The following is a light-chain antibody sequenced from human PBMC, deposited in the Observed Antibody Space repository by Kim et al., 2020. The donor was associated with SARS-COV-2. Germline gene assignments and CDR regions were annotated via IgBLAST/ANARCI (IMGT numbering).Light chain of an antibody. CDR1: QSVSSSY. Sequence: PGERATLSCRASQSVSSSYVAWFQQKPGQAPRLLIYGASSRATGIPDRFSGSGSGTEFTLTISRLEPEDFAVYYCQQYGSSLPWTFGQGTKVDIK. V-gene: IGKV3-20*01. CDR3: QQYGSSLPWT. J-gene: IGKJ1*01. CDR2: GAS.